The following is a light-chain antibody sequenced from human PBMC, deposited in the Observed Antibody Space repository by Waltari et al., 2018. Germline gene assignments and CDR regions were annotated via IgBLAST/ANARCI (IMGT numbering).Light chain of an antibody. CDR1: QSVLLTSTNKNY. J-gene: IGKJ1*01. V-gene: IGKV4-1*01. Sequence: DIVMTQSPDSLAVSLGERATINCHSSQSVLLTSTNKNYLNWYQQKPGQPPKMLIYWASTRESGVPDRFSGSGSGTDFTLTISSLQAEDVAVYYCQHYHSIPRTFGQGTKVEIK. CDR2: WAS. CDR3: QHYHSIPRT.